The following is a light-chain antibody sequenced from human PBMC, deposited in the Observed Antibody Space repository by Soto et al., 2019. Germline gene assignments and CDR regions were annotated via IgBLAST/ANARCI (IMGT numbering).Light chain of an antibody. Sequence: EIVLTQSPGTLSLSPGEGATVSCRVSQSINSKSLVWYQRKFGQAPRLLIYNTSSRATGIPDRFSGSGSGTDFTLSISSLEPEAFAVYYCQPYGGSFIFGPGTKVDFK. V-gene: IGKV3-20*01. J-gene: IGKJ3*01. CDR2: NTS. CDR1: QSINSKS. CDR3: QPYGGSFI.